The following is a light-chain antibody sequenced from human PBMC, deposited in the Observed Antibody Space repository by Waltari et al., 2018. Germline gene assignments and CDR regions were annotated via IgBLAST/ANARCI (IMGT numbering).Light chain of an antibody. CDR1: SRHVGRYNL. J-gene: IGLJ2*01. CDR2: EVS. Sequence: QSALIQPPSVSGSPGQSLTLSCPGTSRHVGRYNLLSWYQQHPGKAPQLMIYEVSKRPSGVSNRFSGSKSGNTASLTISGLQAEDEADYYCCSYAGSVVFGGGTKLTVL. V-gene: IGLV2-23*02. CDR3: CSYAGSVV.